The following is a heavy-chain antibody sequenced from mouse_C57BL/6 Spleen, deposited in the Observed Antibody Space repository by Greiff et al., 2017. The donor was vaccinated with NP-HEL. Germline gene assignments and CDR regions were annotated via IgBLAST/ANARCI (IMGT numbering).Heavy chain of an antibody. CDR1: GYTFTSYW. CDR2: IDPSDSET. J-gene: IGHJ2*01. D-gene: IGHD3-2*02. CDR3: ARRSSSGYLDY. Sequence: VQLQQPGAELVRPGSSVKLSCKASGYTFTSYWMHWVKQRPIQGLEWIGNIDPSDSETHYNQKFKDKATLTVDKSSSTAYMQLSSLTSEDSAVYYCARRSSSGYLDYWGQGTTLTVSS. V-gene: IGHV1-52*01.